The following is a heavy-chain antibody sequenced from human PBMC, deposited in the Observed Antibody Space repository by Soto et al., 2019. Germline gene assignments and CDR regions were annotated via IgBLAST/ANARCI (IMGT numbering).Heavy chain of an antibody. Sequence: SETLSLTCTVSGGSISSYYRSWIRQPPGKGLEWIGYIYYSGSTNYNPSLKSRVTISVDTSKNQFSLKLSSVTAADTAVYYCARVDTAMVGVDYYYYMDVWGKGTTVTVSS. J-gene: IGHJ6*03. CDR3: ARVDTAMVGVDYYYYMDV. CDR1: GGSISSYY. V-gene: IGHV4-59*01. CDR2: IYYSGST. D-gene: IGHD5-18*01.